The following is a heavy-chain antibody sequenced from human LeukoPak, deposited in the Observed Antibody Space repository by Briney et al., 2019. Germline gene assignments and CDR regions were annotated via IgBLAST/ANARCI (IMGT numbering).Heavy chain of an antibody. V-gene: IGHV1-18*01. CDR3: GVLWEPDDAFHV. Sequence: ASVKVSCKASGYTFTSYGISWVRQAPGQGLEWMGWISAYNGNTNYAQKLQGRVTMTTDTSTSTAYMELRSLRSDDTAVYYCGVLWEPDDAFHVWGQGTTVTVSS. D-gene: IGHD1-26*01. CDR1: GYTFTSYG. CDR2: ISAYNGNT. J-gene: IGHJ3*01.